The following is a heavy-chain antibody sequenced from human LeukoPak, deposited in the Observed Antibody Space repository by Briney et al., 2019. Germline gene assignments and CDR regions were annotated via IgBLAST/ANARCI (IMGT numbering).Heavy chain of an antibody. J-gene: IGHJ3*02. CDR1: GFTFKSFS. CDR2: ISSTSAHK. D-gene: IGHD6-13*01. Sequence: KSVGSLRLSCAASGFTFKSFSMTWVRQAPGKGLEWVASISSTSAHKYHADSVKGRFTISRDNDKNSLYLQMNSLRTEDTALYYCATRVTADSYDASDIWGQGTMVTVSS. CDR3: ATRVTADSYDASDI. V-gene: IGHV3-21*06.